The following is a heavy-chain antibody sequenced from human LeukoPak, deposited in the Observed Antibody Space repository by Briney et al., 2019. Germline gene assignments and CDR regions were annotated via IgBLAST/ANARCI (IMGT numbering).Heavy chain of an antibody. D-gene: IGHD2-2*01. CDR1: GYTLTELS. J-gene: IGHJ5*02. CDR3: ARVPKWGTSLINWFDP. CDR2: FDPEDGET. V-gene: IGHV1-24*01. Sequence: ASVKVSCKVSGYTLTELSMHWVRQAPGKGLEWMGGFDPEDGETIYAQKLQGRVTMTTDTSTSTAYMELRSLTSDDTAVYYCARVPKWGTSLINWFDPWGQGTLVTVSS.